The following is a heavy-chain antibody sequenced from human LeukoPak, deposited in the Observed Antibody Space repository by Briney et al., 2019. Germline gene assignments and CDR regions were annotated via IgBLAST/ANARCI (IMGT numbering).Heavy chain of an antibody. D-gene: IGHD2-21*02. V-gene: IGHV3-21*01. Sequence: KPGGSLTLSCAASGFTFSSYTMNWVRQAPGKGLEWVSSIAGSSGYISYADSVKGRFTISRDNAKKSLYLQMTSLTAEDTAVYYCARDRGAYCGGDCYLGFDYWGRGTLVTVSS. CDR3: ARDRGAYCGGDCYLGFDY. CDR2: IAGSSGYI. J-gene: IGHJ4*01. CDR1: GFTFSSYT.